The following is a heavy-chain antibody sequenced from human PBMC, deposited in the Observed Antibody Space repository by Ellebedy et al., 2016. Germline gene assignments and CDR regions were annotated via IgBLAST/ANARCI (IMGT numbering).Heavy chain of an antibody. V-gene: IGHV3-30*03. D-gene: IGHD1-26*01. CDR1: GFSFSRYG. J-gene: IGHJ4*02. CDR2: ISYDGNNQ. CDR3: ARRGNYYRALGY. Sequence: GESLKISXAASGFSFSRYGMHWVRQAPGKGLDWVATISYDGNNQQYSDSVKGRFTISRDNAKNSLYLQMNSLRAEDTAVYYCARRGNYYRALGYWGQGTLVTVSS.